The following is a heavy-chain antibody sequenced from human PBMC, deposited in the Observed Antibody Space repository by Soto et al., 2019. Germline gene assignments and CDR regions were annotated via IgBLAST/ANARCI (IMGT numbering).Heavy chain of an antibody. V-gene: IGHV1-18*04. D-gene: IGHD3-16*02. CDR1: GYTFTSYG. J-gene: IGHJ4*02. CDR2: ISAYNGNT. CDR3: ARDSIMITFGGVIVRDYNFDY. Sequence: ASVKVSCKASGYTFTSYGISWVRQAPGQGLEWMGWISAYNGNTNYAQKLQGRVTMTTDTSTSTAYMELRSLRSDDTAVYYCARDSIMITFGGVIVRDYNFDYWGQGTLVTVYS.